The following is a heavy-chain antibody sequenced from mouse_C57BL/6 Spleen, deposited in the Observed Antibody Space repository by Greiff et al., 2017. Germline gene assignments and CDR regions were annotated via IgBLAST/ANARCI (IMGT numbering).Heavy chain of an antibody. CDR3: AKMRGTVVATNYFDY. V-gene: IGHV1-82*01. CDR1: GYAFSSSW. Sequence: QVQLKESGPELVKPGASVKISCKASGYAFSSSWMNWVKQRPGKGLEWIGRIYPGDGDTNYNGKFKGKATLTADKSSSTAYMQLSSLTSEDSAVYFCAKMRGTVVATNYFDYWGQGTTLTVSS. CDR2: IYPGDGDT. D-gene: IGHD1-1*01. J-gene: IGHJ2*01.